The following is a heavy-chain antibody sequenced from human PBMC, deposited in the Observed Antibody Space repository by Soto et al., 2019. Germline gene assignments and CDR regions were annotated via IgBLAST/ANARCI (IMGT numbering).Heavy chain of an antibody. V-gene: IGHV4-30-4*01. CDR1: GGSINNNDYY. J-gene: IGHJ2*01. CDR3: ARMSYCYDTWYFDI. CDR2: VYYSGSS. Sequence: SETLSLTCSVSGGSINNNDYYWSWIRQTPGKGLEWIGYVYYSGSSDYIPSLKSRLSMSIDKSKNQFHLKLNSVTAADTATYFTARMSYCYDTWYFDIWGRGTLVTVSS. D-gene: IGHD3-22*01.